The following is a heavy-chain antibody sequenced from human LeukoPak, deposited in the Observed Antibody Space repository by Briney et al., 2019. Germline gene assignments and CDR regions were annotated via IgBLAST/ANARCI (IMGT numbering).Heavy chain of an antibody. D-gene: IGHD3-10*01. Sequence: ASVKVSCKASGYTFTSYGISWVRQAPGQGLEWMGWISAYNGNTNYAQKLQGRVTMTTDTSTSTAYMELRSLRSDDTAVYYCARDLPGYYGSGSYFSYYYYGMDVWGQGTTVTVSS. CDR2: ISAYNGNT. J-gene: IGHJ6*02. CDR1: GYTFTSYG. V-gene: IGHV1-18*01. CDR3: ARDLPGYYGSGSYFSYYYYGMDV.